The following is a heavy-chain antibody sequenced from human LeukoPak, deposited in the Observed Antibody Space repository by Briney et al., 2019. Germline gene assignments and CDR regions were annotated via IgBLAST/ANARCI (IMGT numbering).Heavy chain of an antibody. CDR2: INTNGDHT. J-gene: IGHJ6*03. CDR3: AKVAASGNYYYMDV. CDR1: GFTFSSYA. Sequence: RGSLRLSCAASGFTFSSYAMSWVRQAPGKGLEWVSTINTNGDHTYYADSVKGRFTISRDNSKNTLFVQMNSLRAEDTAVYYCAKVAASGNYYYMDVWGKGTTVTVSS. D-gene: IGHD2-15*01. V-gene: IGHV3-23*01.